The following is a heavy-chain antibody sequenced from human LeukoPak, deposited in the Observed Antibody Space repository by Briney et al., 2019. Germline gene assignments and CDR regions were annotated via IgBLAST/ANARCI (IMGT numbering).Heavy chain of an antibody. J-gene: IGHJ4*02. Sequence: GESLRISCQGSGYGLTSYWISWVRQMPGKALEWMGRIDLTDSYTNYSPSFQGHVTISVDKSISTAYLQWSSLKASDTAMYYCARHGRSGYDGDWGQGTLVTVSS. CDR3: ARHGRSGYDGD. V-gene: IGHV5-10-1*01. CDR1: GYGLTSYW. D-gene: IGHD5-12*01. CDR2: IDLTDSYT.